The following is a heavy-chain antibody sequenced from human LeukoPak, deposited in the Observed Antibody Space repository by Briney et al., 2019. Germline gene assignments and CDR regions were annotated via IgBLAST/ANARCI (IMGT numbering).Heavy chain of an antibody. CDR2: MNPNSGNT. CDR3: AIRYGSGEKYYYYYYMDV. CDR1: GYTFTSYD. J-gene: IGHJ6*03. Sequence: GASVKVSCKASGYTFTSYDINWVPQATGQGLEWMGWMNPNSGNTGYAQKFQGRVTMTRNTSISTAYMELSSLRSEDTAVYYCAIRYGSGEKYYYYYYMDVWGKGTTVTVSS. V-gene: IGHV1-8*01. D-gene: IGHD3-10*01.